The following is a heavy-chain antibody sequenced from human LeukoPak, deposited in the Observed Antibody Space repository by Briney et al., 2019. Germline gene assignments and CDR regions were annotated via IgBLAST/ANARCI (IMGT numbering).Heavy chain of an antibody. Sequence: GGSLRLSCAASGFSFSSHGMNWVRQAPGKGLEWVSGISPSGDITYYTDSVRGRFTISRDNFKNTLSLQVNSLRAEDTAMYYCAKDDDWGRYKHWGQGTLVTVSS. J-gene: IGHJ1*01. V-gene: IGHV3-23*01. CDR3: AKDDDWGRYKH. CDR2: ISPSGDIT. D-gene: IGHD3-16*01. CDR1: GFSFSSHG.